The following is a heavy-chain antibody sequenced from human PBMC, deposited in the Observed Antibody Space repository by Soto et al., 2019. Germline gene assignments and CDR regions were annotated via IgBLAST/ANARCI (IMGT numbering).Heavy chain of an antibody. CDR2: INSDGSSA. Sequence: GGSLRLSCVASGFTFRSHWMHWVRQSPGKGLVRVSQINSDGSSANYADAVKGRFTFSRDNAKKTLYLQMNSLRAEDTAVYYCARGACNGTSRYVFDPWGPGTLVTVSS. CDR3: ARGACNGTSRYVFDP. V-gene: IGHV3-74*01. CDR1: GFTFRSHW. D-gene: IGHD2-2*01. J-gene: IGHJ5*02.